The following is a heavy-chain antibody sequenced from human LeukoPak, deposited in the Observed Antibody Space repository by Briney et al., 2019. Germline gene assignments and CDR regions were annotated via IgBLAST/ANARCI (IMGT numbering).Heavy chain of an antibody. D-gene: IGHD3-10*01. J-gene: IGHJ5*02. CDR1: GFNFDDYG. Sequence: PGGSLRLSCAASGFNFDDYGMSWVRQAPGKGLEWVSGINWNGRAIGYADSVKGRFIISRDNAKSSLYLEMSTLRAEDTALYYCARDGRRYYGSGSYFLDWIDPWGQGTLVIVSS. CDR3: ARDGRRYYGSGSYFLDWIDP. V-gene: IGHV3-20*04. CDR2: INWNGRAI.